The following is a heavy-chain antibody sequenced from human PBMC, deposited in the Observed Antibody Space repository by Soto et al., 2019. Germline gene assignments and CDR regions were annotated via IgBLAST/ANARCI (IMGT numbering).Heavy chain of an antibody. D-gene: IGHD2-15*01. CDR3: ARGGDLYCSGGSCYSWFDP. V-gene: IGHV1-2*04. CDR1: GYTFTGYY. Sequence: QVPLVQSGAEVKKPGASVKVSCKASGYTFTGYYMHWVRQAPGQWLEWMGWINPNRGGTNYAQEFQGWFTMTRDTSISTAYMELSRLRSDDTAVYYCARGGDLYCSGGSCYSWFDPWGQGTLVTVSS. J-gene: IGHJ5*02. CDR2: INPNRGGT.